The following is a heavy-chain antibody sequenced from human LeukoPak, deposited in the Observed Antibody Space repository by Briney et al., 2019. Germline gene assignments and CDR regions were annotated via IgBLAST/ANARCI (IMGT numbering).Heavy chain of an antibody. CDR3: AKDSSGWYGYFDY. J-gene: IGHJ4*02. V-gene: IGHV3-74*01. CDR1: GFSFSYYW. D-gene: IGHD6-19*01. Sequence: GGSLRLSCAASGFSFSYYWMHWVRQGSGKGPVWVSRIIGDGTRTDYADSVKGRFTISRDNAKSTLYLQMNSLTVEDAAVYYCAKDSSGWYGYFDYWGQGTLVTVSS. CDR2: IIGDGTRT.